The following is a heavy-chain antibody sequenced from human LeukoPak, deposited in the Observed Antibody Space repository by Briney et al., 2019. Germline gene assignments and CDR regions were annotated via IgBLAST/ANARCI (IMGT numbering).Heavy chain of an antibody. CDR1: GFTFSSYA. CDR3: AKDRRAVTPPNWFDP. Sequence: GRSLRLSCAASGFTFSSYAMSWVRQAPGKGLEWVSAISGSGGSTYCADSVKGRFTISRDNSKNTLYLQMNSLRAEDTAVYYCAKDRRAVTPPNWFDPWGQGTLVTVSS. J-gene: IGHJ5*02. V-gene: IGHV3-23*01. D-gene: IGHD4-17*01. CDR2: ISGSGGST.